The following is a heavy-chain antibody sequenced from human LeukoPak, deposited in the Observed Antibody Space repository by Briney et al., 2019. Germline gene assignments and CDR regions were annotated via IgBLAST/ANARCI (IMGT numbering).Heavy chain of an antibody. CDR3: AKDSTPRPLRNDAFDI. Sequence: GGSLRLSCAASGFTFSSYAMSWVRQAPGKGLEWVSAISGSGGSTYYADSVKGRFTISRDNSKNTLYLQMNSLRAEDTAVYYCAKDSTPRPLRNDAFDIWGQGTMVTVSS. CDR2: ISGSGGST. V-gene: IGHV3-23*01. J-gene: IGHJ3*02. D-gene: IGHD4-17*01. CDR1: GFTFSSYA.